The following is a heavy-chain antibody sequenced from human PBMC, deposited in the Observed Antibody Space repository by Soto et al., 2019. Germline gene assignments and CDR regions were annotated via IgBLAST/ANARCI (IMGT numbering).Heavy chain of an antibody. CDR3: ARWYSSSWYWFDP. J-gene: IGHJ5*02. CDR2: IYYSGST. Sequence: SETLRLTCTVSGGSISSGDYYWSWIRQPPGKGLEWIGYIYYSGSTYYNPSLKSRVTISVDTSKNQFSLKLSSVTAADTAVYYCARWYSSSWYWFDPWGQGTLVIVSS. V-gene: IGHV4-30-4*01. CDR1: GGSISSGDYY. D-gene: IGHD6-13*01.